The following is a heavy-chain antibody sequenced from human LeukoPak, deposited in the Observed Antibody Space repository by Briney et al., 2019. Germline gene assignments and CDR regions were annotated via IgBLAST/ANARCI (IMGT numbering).Heavy chain of an antibody. J-gene: IGHJ4*02. D-gene: IGHD6-19*01. V-gene: IGHV1-69*13. CDR3: AKDGESSGWLDY. CDR2: IIPIFGTA. CDR1: GGTFSSYA. Sequence: ASVKVSCKASGGTFSSYAISWVRQAPGQGLEWMGGIIPIFGTANYAQKFQGRVTITADESTSTAYMELSSLRSEDTAVYYCAKDGESSGWLDYWGQGTLVTVSS.